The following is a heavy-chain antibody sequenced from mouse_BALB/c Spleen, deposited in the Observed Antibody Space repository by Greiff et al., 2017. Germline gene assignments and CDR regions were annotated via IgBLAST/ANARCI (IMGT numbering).Heavy chain of an antibody. Sequence: LKQPGSELVRPGASVKLSCKASGYTFTSYWMHWVKQRPGQGLEWIGNIYPGSGSTNYDEKFKSKATLTVDTSSSTAYMQLSSLTSEDSAVYYCTRWVLRFAYWGQGTLVTVSA. CDR2: IYPGSGST. D-gene: IGHD2-3*01. V-gene: IGHV1S22*01. J-gene: IGHJ3*01. CDR3: TRWVLRFAY. CDR1: GYTFTSYW.